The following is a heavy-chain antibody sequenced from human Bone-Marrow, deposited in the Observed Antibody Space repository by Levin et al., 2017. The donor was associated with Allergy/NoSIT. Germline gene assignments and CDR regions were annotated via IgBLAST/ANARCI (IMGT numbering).Heavy chain of an antibody. CDR1: GGSISSNIYY. V-gene: IGHV4-39*02. CDR3: AREGARSSSWHYS. D-gene: IGHD6-13*01. CDR2: VFYSGGT. Sequence: SETLSLTCTVSGGSISSNIYYWGWIRQPPGKGLEWIGSVFYSGGTYYNPSFKTRVAISVDTSKNQFSLKLTSVTATDTAVYYCAREGARSSSWHYSWGQGTLVTVS. J-gene: IGHJ4*02.